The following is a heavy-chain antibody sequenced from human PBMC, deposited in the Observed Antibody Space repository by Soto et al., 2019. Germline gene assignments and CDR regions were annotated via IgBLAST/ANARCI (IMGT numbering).Heavy chain of an antibody. CDR1: GYTFTGYY. V-gene: IGHV1-2*04. CDR3: ARDLRVAPAGNGGGYYYYGMDV. D-gene: IGHD6-13*01. J-gene: IGHJ6*02. Sequence: ASVKVSCKASGYTFTGYYMYWVRQAPGQGLEGMGWINPNSGGTNYAQKFQGWVTMTRDTSISTAYMELSRLRSDDTAVYYCARDLRVAPAGNGGGYYYYGMDVWGQGTTVTVSS. CDR2: INPNSGGT.